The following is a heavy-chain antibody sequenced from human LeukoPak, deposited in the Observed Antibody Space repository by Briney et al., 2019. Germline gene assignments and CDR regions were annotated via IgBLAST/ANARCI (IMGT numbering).Heavy chain of an antibody. V-gene: IGHV3-30*03. CDR2: ISYDGSNK. J-gene: IGHJ4*02. Sequence: GGSLRLSCAASGITFSSYGMHWVRQAPGKGLEWVAVISYDGSNKYYADSVKGRFTISRDNSKNTLYLQMNSLRAEDTAVYYCARGISSGWYKYYFDYWGQGTLVTVSS. CDR3: ARGISSGWYKYYFDY. D-gene: IGHD6-19*01. CDR1: GITFSSYG.